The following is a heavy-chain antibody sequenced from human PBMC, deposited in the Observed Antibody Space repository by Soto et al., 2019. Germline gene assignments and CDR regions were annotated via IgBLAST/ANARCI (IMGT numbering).Heavy chain of an antibody. D-gene: IGHD3-16*01. V-gene: IGHV1-18*01. CDR2: IGVSNGLT. CDR1: GYTFSNFG. J-gene: IGHJ4*02. CDR3: ARSDPFSDSASYPLDH. Sequence: QVQLMQSGPEVKKPGASVKVSCQASGYTFSNFGLSWVRQAPGQGLEWMGWIGVSNGLTNSARKFQGRVSMTTDRSTTTAYMELRSLTSDDTAVYYCARSDPFSDSASYPLDHWGQGSLVTVSS.